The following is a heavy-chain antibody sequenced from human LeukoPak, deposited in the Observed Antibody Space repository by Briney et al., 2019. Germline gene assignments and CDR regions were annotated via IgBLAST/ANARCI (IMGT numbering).Heavy chain of an antibody. V-gene: IGHV4-34*01. CDR3: ARRGFRLRYFGY. CDR1: GGSFSGYY. CDR2: INHSGST. J-gene: IGHJ4*02. D-gene: IGHD3-9*01. Sequence: PSETLSLTCAVYGGSFSGYYWSWIRQPPGKGLEWIGEINHSGSTNYNPSLKSRVTISVDTSKNQFSLKLSSVTAADTAVYYCARRGFRLRYFGYWGQGTLVTVSS.